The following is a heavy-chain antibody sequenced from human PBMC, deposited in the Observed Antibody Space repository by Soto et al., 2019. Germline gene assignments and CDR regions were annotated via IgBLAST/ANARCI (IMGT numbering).Heavy chain of an antibody. CDR3: ARGVYGSGNYYTGPSAFDI. Sequence: QVQLEQSGAEVKKPGSSVKISCKASGGTLSDHGVSWLRQAPGQGLEWVGGTIPVVNTENYAPRYQGRVTLAADNSTNIAYMELGSLRSDDTAFYYCARGVYGSGNYYTGPSAFDIWGQGTLVIVSS. CDR2: TIPVVNTE. CDR1: GGTLSDHG. V-gene: IGHV1-69*06. D-gene: IGHD3-10*01. J-gene: IGHJ3*02.